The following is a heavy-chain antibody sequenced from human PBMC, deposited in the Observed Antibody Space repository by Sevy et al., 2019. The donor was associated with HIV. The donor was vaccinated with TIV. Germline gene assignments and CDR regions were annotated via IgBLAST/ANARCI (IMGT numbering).Heavy chain of an antibody. V-gene: IGHV3-23*01. Sequence: GGSLRLSCTASGLTFSGYVMSWVRQAPGKGLEWVSTISGSGGSTYYADSVKGRFSISRDNSRKTVYLQMNSLRAEDSSIYYCAKENISGYSWGQGTLVTVSS. D-gene: IGHD3-22*01. J-gene: IGHJ5*02. CDR1: GLTFSGYV. CDR2: ISGSGGST. CDR3: AKENISGYS.